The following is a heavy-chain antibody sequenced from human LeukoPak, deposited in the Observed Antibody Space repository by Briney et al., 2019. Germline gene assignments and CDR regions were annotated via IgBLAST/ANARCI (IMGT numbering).Heavy chain of an antibody. CDR1: GFIFRSYA. D-gene: IGHD6-13*01. V-gene: IGHV3-21*01. CDR2: FTSMSRTI. J-gene: IGHJ4*02. CDR3: ARQSSGIAATDKIDY. Sequence: GGSLRLSCAASGFIFRSYAMSWVRQAPGKGLEWVSSFTSMSRTIYYADSVKGRFTISRDDAKESLYLQMNSLRAEDTAIYYCARQSSGIAATDKIDYWGQGALVTVSS.